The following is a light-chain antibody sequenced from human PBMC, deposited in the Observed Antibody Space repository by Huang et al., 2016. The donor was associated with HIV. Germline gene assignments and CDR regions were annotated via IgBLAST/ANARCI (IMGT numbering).Light chain of an antibody. CDR2: TES. CDR1: QSISVY. J-gene: IGKJ5*01. CDR3: QESYSGFA. Sequence: DIQMTQSPSSLSASVGDRVTITCRASQSISVYLNWYQQRPGKAPKVLIYTESSLQSGVPSRFSGSGSGTDFTLTINSLQPEDFATYYCQESYSGFAFGQGTRLEIK. V-gene: IGKV1-39*01.